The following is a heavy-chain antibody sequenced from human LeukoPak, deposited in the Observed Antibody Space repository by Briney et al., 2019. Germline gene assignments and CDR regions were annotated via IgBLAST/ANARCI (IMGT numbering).Heavy chain of an antibody. Sequence: GGSLRLSCAASGFTFNTYAMSWVRQAPGEGLECVATISCSGTATYYADSVKGRFTISRDHSRNTLYLQMKKLSAEDTAVYYCVKDLGYSYGWVDCWGQGTLVTVSS. D-gene: IGHD5-18*01. V-gene: IGHV3-23*01. CDR3: VKDLGYSYGWVDC. CDR1: GFTFNTYA. J-gene: IGHJ4*02. CDR2: ISCSGTAT.